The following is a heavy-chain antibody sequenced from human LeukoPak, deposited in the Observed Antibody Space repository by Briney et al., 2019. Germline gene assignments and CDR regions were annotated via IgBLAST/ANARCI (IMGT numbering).Heavy chain of an antibody. CDR1: GFTFSSYS. CDR2: IISSSSYI. D-gene: IGHD3-22*01. J-gene: IGHJ6*04. Sequence: GGSLRLSCAASGFTFSSYSMNWVRQAPGKGLEWVSSIISSSSYIYYADSVKVRFTISRDNAKNSLYLQMNSLRADDTAVYYCARAAVVVVITSFPRHYYVWGKGTTVTVSS. V-gene: IGHV3-21*01. CDR3: ARAAVVVVITSFPRHYYV.